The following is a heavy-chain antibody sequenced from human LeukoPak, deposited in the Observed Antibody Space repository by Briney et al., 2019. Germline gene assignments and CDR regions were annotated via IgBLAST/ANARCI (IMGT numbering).Heavy chain of an antibody. CDR3: ARSPGIWNEYGRLEY. CDR2: IFHTGST. CDR1: GDSISSGSHY. J-gene: IGHJ4*02. V-gene: IGHV4-31*11. D-gene: IGHD1-1*01. Sequence: SQTLSLTCAVYGDSISSGSHYWNWIRQRPGNGLEWIGYIFHTGSTYYNPSLKSRVTISVDTSKSQFSLKLTSVTAAETPVYYCARSPGIWNEYGRLEYWGQGALVTVSS.